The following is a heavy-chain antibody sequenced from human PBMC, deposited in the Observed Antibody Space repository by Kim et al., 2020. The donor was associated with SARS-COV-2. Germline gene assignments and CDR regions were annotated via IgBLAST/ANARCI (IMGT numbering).Heavy chain of an antibody. CDR1: GFTFSSYA. J-gene: IGHJ6*02. CDR2: ISGSGGST. V-gene: IGHV3-23*01. Sequence: GGSLRLSCAASGFTFSSYAMSWVRQAPGKGLEWVSAISGSGGSTYYADSVKGRFTISRDNSKNTLYLQMNSLRAEDTAVYYCAKNHPPPPSMVRGDDYYGMDVWGQGTTVTVSS. D-gene: IGHD3-10*01. CDR3: AKNHPPPPSMVRGDDYYGMDV.